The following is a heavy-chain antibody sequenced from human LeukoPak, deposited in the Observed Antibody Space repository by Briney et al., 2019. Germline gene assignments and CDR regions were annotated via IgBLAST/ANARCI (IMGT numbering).Heavy chain of an antibody. Sequence: GGSLRLSCAASGFTFSSYAMSWVRQAPGKGLEWVSGISGGGGSTDYADSVKGRFTISRDNSKNTLYLQMNSLRAEDAAVYYCAKVRTPLGYYFDYWGQGTLVTVSS. CDR3: AKVRTPLGYYFDY. J-gene: IGHJ4*02. V-gene: IGHV3-23*01. D-gene: IGHD4-23*01. CDR1: GFTFSSYA. CDR2: ISGGGGST.